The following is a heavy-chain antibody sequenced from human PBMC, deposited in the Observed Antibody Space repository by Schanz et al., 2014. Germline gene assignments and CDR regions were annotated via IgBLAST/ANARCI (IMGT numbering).Heavy chain of an antibody. D-gene: IGHD3-3*01. CDR3: AATTILAD. V-gene: IGHV3-7*01. CDR2: IKQDESER. J-gene: IGHJ4*02. CDR1: GFTFSTYW. Sequence: EVQLVESGGGLVQPGGSLRLSCAASGFTFSTYWMSWVRQAPGKGLEWVANIKQDESERSYVDSVKGRFTISRDNAKSSLYLQMNSLRDEDPAVYYCAATTILADWGQGTLVAVSS.